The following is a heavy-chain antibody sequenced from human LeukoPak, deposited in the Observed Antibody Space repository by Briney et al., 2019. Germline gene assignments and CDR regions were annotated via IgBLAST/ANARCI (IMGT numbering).Heavy chain of an antibody. V-gene: IGHV4-39*01. D-gene: IGHD4-17*01. CDR1: GGSISSSSYY. CDR2: IYYSGST. Sequence: SETLSPTCTVSGGSISSSSYYWGWIRQPPGKGLEWIGSIYYSGSTYYNPSLKSRVTISVDTSKNQFSLKLSSVTAADTAVYYCARHRGYGEYPFDPWGQGTLVTVSS. J-gene: IGHJ5*02. CDR3: ARHRGYGEYPFDP.